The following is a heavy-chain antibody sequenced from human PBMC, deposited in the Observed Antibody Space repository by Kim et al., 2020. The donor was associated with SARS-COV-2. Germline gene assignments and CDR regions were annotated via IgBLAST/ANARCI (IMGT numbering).Heavy chain of an antibody. Sequence: GGSLRLSCSASGFTFSRYAMHWVRQAPGKGLEYVSSIRSNGGGTYYADSVKGRFTISRDNSKNTLYLQMSSLRPEDTAVYYCVKDEWVMSHDTFDIWGQGTMVTVSS. D-gene: IGHD1-26*01. J-gene: IGHJ3*02. CDR1: GFTFSRYA. CDR3: VKDEWVMSHDTFDI. CDR2: IRSNGGGT. V-gene: IGHV3-64D*06.